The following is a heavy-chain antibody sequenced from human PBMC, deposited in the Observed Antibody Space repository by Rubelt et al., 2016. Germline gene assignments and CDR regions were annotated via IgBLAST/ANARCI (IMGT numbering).Heavy chain of an antibody. D-gene: IGHD6-13*01. Sequence: EVQLVESGGGLVRPGGSLRLSCAASGFTFSTYSMNWVRQAPGKGLEWVSYISSSISIIYYADSVKGRFTIHRDNAKNSLYLQMNCLRPEDTAVYYCARAYSSSAGRDAFDIWGQGTMVTVSS. CDR2: ISSSISII. V-gene: IGHV3-48*04. J-gene: IGHJ3*02. CDR3: ARAYSSSAGRDAFDI. CDR1: GFTFSTYS.